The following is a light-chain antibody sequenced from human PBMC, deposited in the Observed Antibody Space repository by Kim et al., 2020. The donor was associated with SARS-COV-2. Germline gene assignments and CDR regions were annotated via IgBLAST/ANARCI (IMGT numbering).Light chain of an antibody. CDR3: QQSYSTPPT. CDR2: AAS. CDR1: QTITSY. J-gene: IGKJ4*01. V-gene: IGKV1-39*01. Sequence: DIQMTQSPSSLSASVGDRVTITCRASQTITSYLNWYQHKPGKAPKLLIYAASSLQSGVPSRFSGSGSGTDFTLTISSLQPEDFATYYCQQSYSTPPTFGGGTKVDIK.